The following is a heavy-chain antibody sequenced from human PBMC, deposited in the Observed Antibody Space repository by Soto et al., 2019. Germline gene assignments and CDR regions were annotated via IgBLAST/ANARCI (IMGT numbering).Heavy chain of an antibody. V-gene: IGHV3-23*01. CDR3: AKDRTFGPPLVRFDS. Sequence: GGSLRLSCAASGFTFSSYGMHWVRQAPGKGLEWVAAISGNGGSTYYADSVKGRFTISRDNSKSTLHLQMNSLRVEDTAVYYCAKDRTFGPPLVRFDSWGQGTLVTVSS. D-gene: IGHD6-6*01. J-gene: IGHJ4*02. CDR2: ISGNGGST. CDR1: GFTFSSYG.